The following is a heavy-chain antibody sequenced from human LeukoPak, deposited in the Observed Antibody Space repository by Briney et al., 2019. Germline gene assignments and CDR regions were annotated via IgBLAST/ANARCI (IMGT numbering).Heavy chain of an antibody. V-gene: IGHV3-48*03. CDR2: ISSSGSTI. J-gene: IGHJ6*04. CDR1: GFTFSSYE. Sequence: PGGSLRLSCAASGFTFSSYEMNWVRQAPGKGLEWVSYISSSGSTIYYADSVKGRFTISRDNSKNSLYLQMNSLRAEDTAVYYCAELGITMIGGVWGKGTTVTISS. D-gene: IGHD3-10*02. CDR3: AELGITMIGGV.